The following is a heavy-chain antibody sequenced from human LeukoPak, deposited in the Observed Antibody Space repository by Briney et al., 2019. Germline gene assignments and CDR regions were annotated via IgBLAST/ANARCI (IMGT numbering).Heavy chain of an antibody. CDR2: ISSSSSYI. Sequence: GGSLRLSCAASGLTFTNAWMTWVRQAPGKGLEWVSSISSSSSYIYYADSVKGRFTISRDNAKNSLYLQMNSLRAEDTAVYYCARGGDDISHAFDIWGQGTMVTVSS. CDR3: ARGGDDISHAFDI. CDR1: GLTFTNAW. J-gene: IGHJ3*02. V-gene: IGHV3-21*01.